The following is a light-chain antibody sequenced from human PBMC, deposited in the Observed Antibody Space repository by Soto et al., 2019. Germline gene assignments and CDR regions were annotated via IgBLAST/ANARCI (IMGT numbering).Light chain of an antibody. CDR3: QQSYSTPT. CDR1: QSISSY. CDR2: AAS. Sequence: IQMTQAPSSLSASVGDRVTITCRASQSISSYLNWYQQKPGKAPKLLLYAASILQSGVPSRFSGSGSGTDFSLTISSLQPEDFATYYCQQSYSTPTFGQGTKVEIK. J-gene: IGKJ1*01. V-gene: IGKV1-39*01.